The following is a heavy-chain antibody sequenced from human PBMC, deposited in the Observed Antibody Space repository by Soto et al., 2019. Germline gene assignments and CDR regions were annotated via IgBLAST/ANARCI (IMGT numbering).Heavy chain of an antibody. Sequence: ESGGGVVQPGRSLRLTRAASGFIFSGSGMHWVRQAPGKGLEWVALVSNDGIRKYYGDSVKGRFTISRDNAENTLYLQMNSLIAEDTAVYYCARWVGGSMYDNSGKFDSWGQGTLVTVSS. D-gene: IGHD3-22*01. CDR2: VSNDGIRK. J-gene: IGHJ5*01. CDR3: ARWVGGSMYDNSGKFDS. CDR1: GFIFSGSG. V-gene: IGHV3-30*03.